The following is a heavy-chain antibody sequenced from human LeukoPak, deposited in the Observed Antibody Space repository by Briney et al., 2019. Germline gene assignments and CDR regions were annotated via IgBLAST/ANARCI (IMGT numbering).Heavy chain of an antibody. CDR1: GFTFSNYA. J-gene: IGHJ4*02. V-gene: IGHV3-7*03. D-gene: IGHD1/OR15-1a*01. CDR2: ISHDGSEI. CDR3: ARHGGGGTGRLNDY. Sequence: PGGSLRLSCAASGFTFSNYAMSWVRQAPGKGLEWVADISHDGSEIHYVDSVRGRFTISRDDAQSSLYLGLNNLRAEDTAMYYCARHGGGGTGRLNDYWGQGTLVTVSS.